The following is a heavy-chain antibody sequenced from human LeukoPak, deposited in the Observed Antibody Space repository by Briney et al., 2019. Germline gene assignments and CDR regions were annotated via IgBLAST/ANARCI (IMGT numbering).Heavy chain of an antibody. CDR1: GGTFSSYA. V-gene: IGHV1-69*13. CDR3: AREESGSYSDY. CDR2: IIPIFGTA. Sequence: GASVKVSCTASGGTFSSYAISWVRQAPGQGLEWMGGIIPIFGTANYAQKFQGRVTITADESTSTAYMELGSLRSEDTAVYYCAREESGSYSDYWGQGTLVTVSS. J-gene: IGHJ4*02. D-gene: IGHD1-26*01.